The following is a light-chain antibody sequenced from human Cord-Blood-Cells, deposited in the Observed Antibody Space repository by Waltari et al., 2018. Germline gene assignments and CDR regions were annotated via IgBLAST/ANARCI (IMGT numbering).Light chain of an antibody. CDR3: QQYYSTPPT. V-gene: IGKV4-1*01. CDR2: WAS. Sequence: DIVMTQSPDSLAVSLGERDTINCKSSQSVLYSSNNKNYLAWYQQKPGQPPKLLIYWASTRESGVPDRFSGSGYGTDFTLTISSLQAEDVAVYYCQQYYSTPPTFGQGTKVEIK. J-gene: IGKJ1*01. CDR1: QSVLYSSNNKNY.